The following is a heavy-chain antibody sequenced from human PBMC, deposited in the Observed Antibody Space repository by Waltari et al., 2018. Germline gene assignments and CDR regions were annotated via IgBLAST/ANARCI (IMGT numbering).Heavy chain of an antibody. Sequence: EVQLVESGGGLVQPGGSLKLSCAASGFTFSRYSMNWVRQAPGKGLEWVSHIGPGGSNIGYADSVKGQITISRDNAQNSLYLIINSLTDEDTAVYYCARDQDWAFDYWGRGTLVTVSS. CDR3: ARDQDWAFDY. D-gene: IGHD2-21*01. V-gene: IGHV3-48*02. CDR1: GFTFSRYS. CDR2: IGPGGSNI. J-gene: IGHJ4*02.